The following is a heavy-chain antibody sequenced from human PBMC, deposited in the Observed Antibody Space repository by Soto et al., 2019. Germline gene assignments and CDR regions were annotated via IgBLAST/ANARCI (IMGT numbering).Heavy chain of an antibody. CDR2: IYFTGNSKST. Sequence: TXETLSLPCKVSGCSVTSGAYYWSWLRQFPGPGLEWIGYIYFTGNSKSTYYYPSRKFRLSMSNATSNNLFSLKLTSVTAADMAIFLCLRVILVSVAGGGTWGQGNRVTVSS. CDR1: GCSVTSGAYY. CDR3: LRVILVSVAGGGT. J-gene: IGHJ4*02. D-gene: IGHD3-9*01. V-gene: IGHV4-30-4*01.